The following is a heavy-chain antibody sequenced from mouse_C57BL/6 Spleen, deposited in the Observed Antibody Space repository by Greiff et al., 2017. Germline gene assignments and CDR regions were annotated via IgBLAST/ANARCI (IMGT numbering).Heavy chain of an antibody. CDR1: GYTFTDYY. J-gene: IGHJ2*01. D-gene: IGHD2-9*01. CDR3: ARRPAMVNYFDY. Sequence: VQLQQSGAELVRPGASVKLSCKASGYTFTDYYINWVKQRPGQGLAWIARIYPGSGNTYYNEKFKGKATLTAEKSSSTAYMQLSSLTSEDSAVYFCARRPAMVNYFDYWGQGTTLTVSA. CDR2: IYPGSGNT. V-gene: IGHV1-76*01.